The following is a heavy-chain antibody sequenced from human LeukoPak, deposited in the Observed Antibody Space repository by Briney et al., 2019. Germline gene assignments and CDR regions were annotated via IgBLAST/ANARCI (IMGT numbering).Heavy chain of an antibody. CDR1: GYTFTSYG. J-gene: IGHJ4*02. D-gene: IGHD2-2*01. CDR2: ISAYNGNT. CDR3: ARVEGDCSSTSCYVGYFDY. V-gene: IGHV1-18*01. Sequence: ASVKVSCKASGYTFTSYGISWVRQAPGQGLEWMGWISAYNGNTNYAQKLQGRVTMTTDTSTSRVYMELRSLRSDDTAVYYCARVEGDCSSTSCYVGYFDYWGQGTLVTVSS.